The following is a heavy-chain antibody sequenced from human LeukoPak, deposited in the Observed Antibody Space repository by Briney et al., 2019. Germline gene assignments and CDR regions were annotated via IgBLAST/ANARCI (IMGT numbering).Heavy chain of an antibody. CDR2: IYYSGST. J-gene: IGHJ4*02. Sequence: SETLSLTCAVYGGSFSGYYWSWIRQHPGKGLEWIGYIYYSGSTYYNPSLKSRVTISVDTSKNQFSLKLSSVTAADTAVYYCARLREGYSYGAIDYWGQGTLVTVSS. V-gene: IGHV4-31*11. CDR3: ARLREGYSYGAIDY. D-gene: IGHD5-18*01. CDR1: GGSFSGYY.